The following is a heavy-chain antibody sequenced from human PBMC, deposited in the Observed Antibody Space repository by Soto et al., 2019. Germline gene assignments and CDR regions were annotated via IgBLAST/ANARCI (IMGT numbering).Heavy chain of an antibody. J-gene: IGHJ6*03. CDR3: ARDMGRDYGDFYYYYDYMDV. CDR1: GYTFTSYG. V-gene: IGHV1-18*01. D-gene: IGHD4-17*01. Sequence: QVQLVQSGAEVKKPGASVKVSCKASGYTFTSYGISWVRQAPGQGLEWMGWISAYNGNTTYAQKLQGRVTMTTDTSTSTAYMVLRSLRSDDTAVYYCARDMGRDYGDFYYYYDYMDVWGKGTTVTVSS. CDR2: ISAYNGNT.